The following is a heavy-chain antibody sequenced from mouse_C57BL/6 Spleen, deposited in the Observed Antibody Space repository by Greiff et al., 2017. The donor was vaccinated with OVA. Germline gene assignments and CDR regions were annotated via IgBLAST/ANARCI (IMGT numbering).Heavy chain of an antibody. CDR3: ARGLRSSYWYFDV. Sequence: EVQRVESGGGLVKPGGSLKLSCAASGFTFSDSGMHWVRQAPEKGLEWVAYISSGSSTIYYADTVKGRFTISRDNAKNTLFLQMTSLRSEDTAMYYCARGLRSSYWYFDVWGTGTTVTVSS. V-gene: IGHV5-17*01. CDR2: ISSGSSTI. CDR1: GFTFSDSG. D-gene: IGHD1-1*01. J-gene: IGHJ1*03.